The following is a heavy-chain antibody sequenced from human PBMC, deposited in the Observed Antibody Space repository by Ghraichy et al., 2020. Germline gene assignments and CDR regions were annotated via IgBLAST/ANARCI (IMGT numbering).Heavy chain of an antibody. V-gene: IGHV3-21*01. CDR3: ASDSVGSIDYFDY. J-gene: IGHJ4*02. Sequence: GGSLRLSCVGSGFTFSSHSINWVRQAPGKGLEWVSSMSRSGSDIYYADSVKGRFTIPRDIAKNALYLQMNSLRAEDTAVYYCASDSVGSIDYFDYWGQGTLVTVSS. CDR1: GFTFSSHS. D-gene: IGHD1-26*01. CDR2: MSRSGSDI.